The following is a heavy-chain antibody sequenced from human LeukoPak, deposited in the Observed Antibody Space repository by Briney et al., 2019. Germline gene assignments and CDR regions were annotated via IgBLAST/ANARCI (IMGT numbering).Heavy chain of an antibody. J-gene: IGHJ4*02. Sequence: SQTLSLTCAISGDSVSSNTPAWNWTRQSPSRGLEWLGRTYYRSKWYNDYAVSVRSRIAINPDTAKNQFSPQLNSVTPEDTAVYYCARQQRGAFDYWGQGTLVTVSS. D-gene: IGHD6-13*01. CDR3: ARQQRGAFDY. CDR1: GDSVSSNTPA. CDR2: TYYRSKWYN. V-gene: IGHV6-1*01.